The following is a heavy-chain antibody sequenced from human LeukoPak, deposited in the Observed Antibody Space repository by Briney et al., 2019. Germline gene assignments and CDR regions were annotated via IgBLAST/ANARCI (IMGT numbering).Heavy chain of an antibody. V-gene: IGHV4-59*01. CDR3: ARFYYYDSSGYYYSFDY. Sequence: SETLSPTCTVSGGSISSYYWSWIRQPPGKGLEWIGYIYYSGSTNYNPSLKSRVTISVDTSKNQFSLKLSPVTAADTAVYYCARFYYYDSSGYYYSFDYWGQGTLVTVSS. J-gene: IGHJ4*02. CDR1: GGSISSYY. CDR2: IYYSGST. D-gene: IGHD3-22*01.